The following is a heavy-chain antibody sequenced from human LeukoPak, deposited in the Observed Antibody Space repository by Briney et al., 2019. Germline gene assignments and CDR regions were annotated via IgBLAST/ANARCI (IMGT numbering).Heavy chain of an antibody. Sequence: RPGGSLRLSCAASGFTFSNAWMSWVRQAPGKGLEWVGRIKSKTDGGTTDYAAPVKGRFTISRDDSKNTLYLQMNSLKTEDTAVYYCTSPSCSSTSCYDYYFDYWGQGTLVTVSS. D-gene: IGHD2-2*01. J-gene: IGHJ4*02. CDR3: TSPSCSSTSCYDYYFDY. CDR1: GFTFSNAW. V-gene: IGHV3-15*01. CDR2: IKSKTDGGTT.